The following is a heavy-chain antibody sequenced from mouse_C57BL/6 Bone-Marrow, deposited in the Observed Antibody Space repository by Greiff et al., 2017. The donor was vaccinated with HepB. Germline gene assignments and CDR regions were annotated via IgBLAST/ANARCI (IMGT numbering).Heavy chain of an antibody. CDR3: TRDRFDYYFDY. V-gene: IGHV5-6*01. J-gene: IGHJ2*01. CDR1: GFTFSTSG. D-gene: IGHD2-14*01. CDR2: INTGGTYT. Sequence: EVKLMESVGDLVKPGGSLKLSCVASGFTFSTSGMSWVRQTPDKRLEWVATINTGGTYTYYPASVKVRFTISKDTAKNTLFLQMNSLKSEDSAIYYCTRDRFDYYFDYWGQGTTLTVTS.